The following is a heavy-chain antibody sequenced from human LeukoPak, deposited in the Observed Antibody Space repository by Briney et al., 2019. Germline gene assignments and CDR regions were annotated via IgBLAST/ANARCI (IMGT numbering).Heavy chain of an antibody. CDR1: EFTFSSYT. V-gene: IGHV3-30*04. D-gene: IGHD3-10*01. J-gene: IGHJ4*02. CDR2: ISYDGSNK. CDR3: ARDEVGSRFGELLSNYFDC. Sequence: GGSLRLSCAASEFTFSSYTMHWVRQAPGKGLEWVAVISYDGSNKYYADSVKGRSTISRDNSKTTLYLQMNSLRAEDTAVYYCARDEVGSRFGELLSNYFDCWGQGTLVTVSS.